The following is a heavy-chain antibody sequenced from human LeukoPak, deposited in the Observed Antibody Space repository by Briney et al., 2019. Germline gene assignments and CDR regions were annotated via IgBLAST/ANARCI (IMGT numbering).Heavy chain of an antibody. J-gene: IGHJ4*02. Sequence: SSVPVSCKASGGTFSSYAISWVRQAPGQGREWMGRIIPIFGIANYAQKFQGRVTITADKSTSTAYMELSSLRSDDTAVYYCAIDRGSMIRECSILGFDYWRQGTLVTVSS. V-gene: IGHV1-69*04. CDR1: GGTFSSYA. CDR3: AIDRGSMIRECSILGFDY. CDR2: IIPIFGIA. D-gene: IGHD3-22*01.